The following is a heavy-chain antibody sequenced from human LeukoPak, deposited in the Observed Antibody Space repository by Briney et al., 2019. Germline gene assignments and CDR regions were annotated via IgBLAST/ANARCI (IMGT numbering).Heavy chain of an antibody. V-gene: IGHV3-30*18. Sequence: PGRSLRLSCAASGFTFSSYGMHWVRQAPGKGLEWVAVISYDGSNKYYADSVKGRFTISRDNSKNTLYLQMNSLRAEDTAVYYCAKDRYYGSGSYYNAPDYWDQGTLVTVSS. CDR2: ISYDGSNK. CDR3: AKDRYYGSGSYYNAPDY. CDR1: GFTFSSYG. D-gene: IGHD3-10*01. J-gene: IGHJ4*02.